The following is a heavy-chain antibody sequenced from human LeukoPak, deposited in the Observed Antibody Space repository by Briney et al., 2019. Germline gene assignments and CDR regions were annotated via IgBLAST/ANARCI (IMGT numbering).Heavy chain of an antibody. CDR1: GYSISSGYY. CDR2: IYHSGST. V-gene: IGHV4-38-2*02. J-gene: IGHJ6*02. CDR3: AKRTAVYGVDV. Sequence: SETLSLTCTVSGYSISSGYYWGWIRQPPGKGLGWIGSIYHSGSTYYNPSLKSRVTISVDTSKNQFSLQLNSATPEDTAVYYCAKRTAVYGVDVWGQGTTVTVSS. D-gene: IGHD2-21*02.